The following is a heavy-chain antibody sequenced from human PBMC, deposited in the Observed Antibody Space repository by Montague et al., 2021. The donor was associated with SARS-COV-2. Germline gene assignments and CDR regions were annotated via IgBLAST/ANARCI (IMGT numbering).Heavy chain of an antibody. Sequence: TLSLTCAVHGGSFSTYSWSWIRQPPGKGLEWIGEIHHGGSTNYNPSLKSRVTISADTSKNQFSLKLTSVAAADTAVYYCARLGDGVVPSPILGVGPYYSYYYMDVWGKGTTVTVSS. CDR1: GGSFSTYS. V-gene: IGHV4-34*01. CDR2: IHHGGST. D-gene: IGHD3-10*01. J-gene: IGHJ6*03. CDR3: ARLGDGVVPSPILGVGPYYSYYYMDV.